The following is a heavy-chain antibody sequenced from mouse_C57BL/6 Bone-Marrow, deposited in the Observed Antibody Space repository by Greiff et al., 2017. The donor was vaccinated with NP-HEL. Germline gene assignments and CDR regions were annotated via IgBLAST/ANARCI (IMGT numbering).Heavy chain of an antibody. D-gene: IGHD2-4*01. CDR3: ARGDYDVDYAMDY. Sequence: QVQLQQSGAELVRPGTSVKVSCKASGYAFTNYLIEWVKQRPGQGLEWIGVINPGSGGTNYNEKFKGKATLTADKSSSTAYMQLSSLTSEVSAVYFCARGDYDVDYAMDYWGQGTSVTVSS. CDR1: GYAFTNYL. J-gene: IGHJ4*01. CDR2: INPGSGGT. V-gene: IGHV1-54*01.